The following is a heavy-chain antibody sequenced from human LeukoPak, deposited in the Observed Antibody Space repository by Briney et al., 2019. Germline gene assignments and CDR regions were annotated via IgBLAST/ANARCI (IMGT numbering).Heavy chain of an antibody. CDR1: GYSFTSYW. D-gene: IGHD5-18*01. J-gene: IGHJ3*02. CDR2: IYPGDSDT. V-gene: IGHV5-51*01. Sequence: GESLKISCKGSGYSFTSYWIGWVRQMPGKGLEWMGIIYPGDSDTRYSPSFQGQVTISADKSISTAYLQWSSLKASDTAMYYCARQGGHSYGDHDAFDIWGQGTMVTVSS. CDR3: ARQGGHSYGDHDAFDI.